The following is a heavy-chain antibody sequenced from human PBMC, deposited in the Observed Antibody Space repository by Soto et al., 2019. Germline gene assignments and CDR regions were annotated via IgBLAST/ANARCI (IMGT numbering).Heavy chain of an antibody. CDR1: GDTLPEFS. D-gene: IGHD3-3*01. V-gene: IGHV1-24*01. CDR3: AKDRFLNASSWWFDP. Sequence: ASVKVSCKVSGDTLPEFSMHWLRQPPGKGLEWMGGFDPEDGETIYAQKFLGRVTMTEDTSTDTAYMELSSLTSEDTAVYYCAKDRFLNASSWWFDPWGQGTLVTVSS. CDR2: FDPEDGET. J-gene: IGHJ5*02.